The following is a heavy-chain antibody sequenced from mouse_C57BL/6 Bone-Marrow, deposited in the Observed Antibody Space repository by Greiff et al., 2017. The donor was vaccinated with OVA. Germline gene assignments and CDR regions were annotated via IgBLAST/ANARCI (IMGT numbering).Heavy chain of an antibody. CDR2: ISNGGGST. Sequence: EVMLVESGGGLVQPGGSLKLSCAASGFTFSDYYMYWVRQTPEKRLEWVAYISNGGGSTYYPDTVKGRFTISRDNAKNTLYLQMSRLKSEDTAMYYCARQGIYYFDYGGQGTTLTVSS. CDR1: GFTFSDYY. CDR3: ARQGIYYFDY. J-gene: IGHJ2*01. V-gene: IGHV5-12*01. D-gene: IGHD2-14*01.